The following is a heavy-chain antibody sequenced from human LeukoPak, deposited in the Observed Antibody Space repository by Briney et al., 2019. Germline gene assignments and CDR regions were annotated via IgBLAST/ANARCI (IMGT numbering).Heavy chain of an antibody. CDR1: GYTFTSYD. V-gene: IGHV1-8*01. J-gene: IGHJ6*03. D-gene: IGHD6-6*01. CDR3: AREYSSSIYYYYYMDV. Sequence: ASVKVSCKASGYTFTSYDINWVRQAPGQGLEWMGWMNPNSGNTGYAQKFQGRVTMTRNTSISTAYMELSSLRSEDTAVYYCAREYSSSIYYYYYMDVWGKGTTVTVSS. CDR2: MNPNSGNT.